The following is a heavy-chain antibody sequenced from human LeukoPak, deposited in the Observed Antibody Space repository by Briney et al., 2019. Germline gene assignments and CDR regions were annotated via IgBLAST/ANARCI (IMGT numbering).Heavy chain of an antibody. Sequence: SVKVSCKASGVTFTNYPMNWVRQAPGQGLEWMGRFISMFGTPNYAQKFQDRVTMTADKSTNTLYLELRNLRSEDTAMYYCVRGRQYFFDDWGQGTLVSVSS. V-gene: IGHV1-69*06. CDR3: VRGRQYFFDD. CDR2: FISMFGTP. J-gene: IGHJ4*02. D-gene: IGHD3-10*01. CDR1: GVTFTNYP.